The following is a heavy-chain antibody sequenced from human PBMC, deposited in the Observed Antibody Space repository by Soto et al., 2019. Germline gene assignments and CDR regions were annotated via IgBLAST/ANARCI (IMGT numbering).Heavy chain of an antibody. CDR2: IHHNGNT. J-gene: IGHJ4*02. CDR3: AGRVYRSVCGGFY. CDR1: DGSISSDYW. Sequence: QVQLQESGPGLVKPSGTLSLTCTVSDGSISSDYWWTWVRQPPGKGLEWIGEIHHNGNTAYVPSLKSGVTISLDKANNQVSLQLTSVAAADTAVYYCAGRVYRSVCGGFYWGQGALVTVSS. V-gene: IGHV4-4*02. D-gene: IGHD2-8*01.